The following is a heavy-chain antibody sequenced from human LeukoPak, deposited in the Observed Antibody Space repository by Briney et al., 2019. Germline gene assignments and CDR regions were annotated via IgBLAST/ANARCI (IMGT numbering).Heavy chain of an antibody. CDR1: GYSISSGYY. D-gene: IGHD4-17*01. CDR3: ARHVYHPVTTVWAFDI. V-gene: IGHV4-38-2*01. CDR2: IYHSGST. J-gene: IGHJ3*02. Sequence: SETLSLTCAVSGYSISSGYYWGWIRQPPGKGLEWIGSIYHSGSTYCNPSLKSRVTISLDSSKNQFSLKLSSVTAADTAVYYCARHVYHPVTTVWAFDIWGQGTMVTVSS.